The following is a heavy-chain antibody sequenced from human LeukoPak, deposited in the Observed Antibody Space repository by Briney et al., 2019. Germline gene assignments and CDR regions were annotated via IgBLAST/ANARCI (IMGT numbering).Heavy chain of an antibody. V-gene: IGHV3-48*01. CDR3: ATYGYLDY. J-gene: IGHJ4*02. Sequence: GRSLRLSCAASGFTFSIYSMNWVRQAPGKGLEWVSYISSSSTIYYADSVKGRFTISRDNAKNSLYLQMNSLRAEDTAVYYCATYGYLDYWGQGTLVTVSS. D-gene: IGHD3-10*01. CDR2: ISSSSTI. CDR1: GFTFSIYS.